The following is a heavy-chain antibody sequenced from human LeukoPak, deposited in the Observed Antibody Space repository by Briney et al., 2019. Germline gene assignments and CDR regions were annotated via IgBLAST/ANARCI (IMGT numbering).Heavy chain of an antibody. CDR2: ISGSGGST. Sequence: GGSLRLSCAASGFTFSSYAMSWVRQAPGKGLEWVSAISGSGGSTYYADSVKGRFTISRDNSKNTVYLQMNSLRAEDTAVYYCARHLDDSSGYYYRTMYYFDYWGQGTLVTVSS. J-gene: IGHJ4*02. V-gene: IGHV3-23*01. CDR1: GFTFSSYA. D-gene: IGHD3-22*01. CDR3: ARHLDDSSGYYYRTMYYFDY.